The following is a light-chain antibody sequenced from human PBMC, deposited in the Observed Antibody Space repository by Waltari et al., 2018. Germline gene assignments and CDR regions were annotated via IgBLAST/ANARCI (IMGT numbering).Light chain of an antibody. Sequence: IVLTLSAATLSLSPGERATLSCWASQSVNDYLAWYQQIPCQAPRLLIYDASNRATGIPAKVSGSGSGTDVTLTISSVEPEDFAIYYCHVSGNRPPGTFGGGTKVE. CDR2: DAS. CDR1: QSVNDY. V-gene: IGKV3-11*01. J-gene: IGKJ4*01. CDR3: HVSGNRPPGT.